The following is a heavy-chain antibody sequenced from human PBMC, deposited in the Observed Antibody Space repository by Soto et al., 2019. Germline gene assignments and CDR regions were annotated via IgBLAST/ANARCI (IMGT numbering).Heavy chain of an antibody. CDR3: ARVLPPFDP. J-gene: IGHJ5*02. V-gene: IGHV1-18*01. CDR2: INAYNGNT. Sequence: VQLVQSGAEVKQPGASVKVSCKASGYTFTSYGISWVRQAPGQGLEWMGWINAYNGNTDYAQKLQGRLTMTTDTSTSTAHMELRSLSSDDTAVYYCARVLPPFDPWGQGTLVTVSS. CDR1: GYTFTSYG.